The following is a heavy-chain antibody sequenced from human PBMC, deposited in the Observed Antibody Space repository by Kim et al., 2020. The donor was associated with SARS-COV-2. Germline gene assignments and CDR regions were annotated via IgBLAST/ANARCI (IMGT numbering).Heavy chain of an antibody. CDR1: GGTFSSYA. Sequence: SVKVSCKASGGTFSSYAISWVRQAPGQGLEWMGGIIPIFGTANYAQKFQGRVTITADESTSTAYMELSSLRSEDTAVYYCARGPPLLWFGEWHSDYYYYGMDVWGQGTTVTVSS. V-gene: IGHV1-69*13. CDR2: IIPIFGTA. CDR3: ARGPPLLWFGEWHSDYYYYGMDV. D-gene: IGHD3-10*01. J-gene: IGHJ6*02.